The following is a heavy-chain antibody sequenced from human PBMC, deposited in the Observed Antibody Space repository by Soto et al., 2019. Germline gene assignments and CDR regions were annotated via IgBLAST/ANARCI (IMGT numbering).Heavy chain of an antibody. D-gene: IGHD2-21*02. CDR3: ARDRAYCSGDCYPSLGYFDH. CDR1: GFTFTSYG. Sequence: QVKLVESGGGVGQPGRSLRLSCAASGFTFTSYGMHWVRQAPGKGLEWVALVWYDGGNKYYADSVKGRFTISRDNSKKTVYLQVNSLRTEDTAVYYCARDRAYCSGDCYPSLGYFDHWGRRTLVTVS. CDR2: VWYDGGNK. V-gene: IGHV3-33*01. J-gene: IGHJ2*01.